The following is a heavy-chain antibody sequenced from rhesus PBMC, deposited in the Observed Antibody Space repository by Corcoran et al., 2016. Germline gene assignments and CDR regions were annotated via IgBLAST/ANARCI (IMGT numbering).Heavy chain of an antibody. J-gene: IGHJ2*01. V-gene: IGHV4S12*01. D-gene: IGHD5-30*01. CDR1: GGSISSSNW. Sequence: QVQLQESGPGLVKPSETLSLTCAVSGGSISSSNWWSWIRQPPGKGLEWIGGIYSNTESTNYNPTLKNRVTISKDTSKNQFSLKLSSVTAADTAVYYCARGVGYSGYRSYWYFDHWGPGTPITISS. CDR2: IYSNTEST. CDR3: ARGVGYSGYRSYWYFDH.